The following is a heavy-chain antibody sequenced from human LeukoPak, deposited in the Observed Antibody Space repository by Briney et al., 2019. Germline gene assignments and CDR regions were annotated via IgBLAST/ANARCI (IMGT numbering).Heavy chain of an antibody. Sequence: SETLSLTCAVYGGSFSGYYWSWIRQPPGKGLEWIGEINHSGSTNYNPSLKSRVTISVDTSKNQFSLKLSSVTAADTAVYYCASYGGTDVFDIWGQGTMVTVSS. D-gene: IGHD4-23*01. J-gene: IGHJ3*02. CDR2: INHSGST. CDR1: GGSFSGYY. CDR3: ASYGGTDVFDI. V-gene: IGHV4-34*01.